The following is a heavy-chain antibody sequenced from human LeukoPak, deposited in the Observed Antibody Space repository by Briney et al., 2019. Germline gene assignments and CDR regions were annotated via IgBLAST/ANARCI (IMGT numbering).Heavy chain of an antibody. J-gene: IGHJ4*02. CDR3: APMTIVIDY. CDR2: ISVSGDTT. D-gene: IGHD4/OR15-4a*01. CDR1: GFTFSSYA. V-gene: IGHV3-23*01. Sequence: PGGSLRLSCGVSGFTFSSYAMSWVRQAPGKGLEWVSSISVSGDTTDYAESVKGRFTISRDNSKNTVYLQMSSLRSDDTAVYYCAPMTIVIDYWGQGTVVTVSS.